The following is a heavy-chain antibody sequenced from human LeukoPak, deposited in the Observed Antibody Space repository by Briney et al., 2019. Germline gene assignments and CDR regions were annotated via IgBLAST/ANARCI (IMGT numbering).Heavy chain of an antibody. CDR1: GGSISSYY. CDR2: IYYSGST. Sequence: SETLSLTCTVSGGSISSYYWSWIRQPPGKGLEWIGYIYYSGSTNYNPSLESRVTISVDTSKNQFSLKLSSVTAADTAVYYCARDSSPTQYWGQGTLVTVSS. J-gene: IGHJ4*02. CDR3: ARDSSPTQY. V-gene: IGHV4-59*01.